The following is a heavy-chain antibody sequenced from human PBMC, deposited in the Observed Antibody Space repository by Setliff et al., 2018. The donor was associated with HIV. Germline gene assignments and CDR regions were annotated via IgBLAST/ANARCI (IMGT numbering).Heavy chain of an antibody. CDR2: VSGHNGNT. CDR1: GYTFTRYG. Sequence: ASVKVSCKASGYTFTRYGISWVRQAPGQGLEWMGWVSGHNGNTNSAQKVQGRVIMTTDTSTSTAYMELRSLRSDDAAVYYCTRGPWSKVVTTDTFDIWGQGTMVTV. D-gene: IGHD1-26*01. V-gene: IGHV1-18*01. J-gene: IGHJ3*02. CDR3: TRGPWSKVVTTDTFDI.